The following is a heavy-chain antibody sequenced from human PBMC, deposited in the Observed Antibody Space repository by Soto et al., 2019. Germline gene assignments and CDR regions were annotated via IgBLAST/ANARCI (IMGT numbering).Heavy chain of an antibody. D-gene: IGHD5-12*01. V-gene: IGHV3-23*01. CDR2: INSGGGNT. CDR3: AKIIPYSGLGY. CDR1: GFTFSSDA. J-gene: IGHJ4*02. Sequence: EVQLLESGGGLVQPGGSLRLSCAASGFTFSSDAMSWVRQAPGKGLEWVSSINSGGGNTYYADPVKGRFIIFRDNSKSTLYLQMNSLRVEDTAIYYCAKIIPYSGLGYWGQGPLVTVS.